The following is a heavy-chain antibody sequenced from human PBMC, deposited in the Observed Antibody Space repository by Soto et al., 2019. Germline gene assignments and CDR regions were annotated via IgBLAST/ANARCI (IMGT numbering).Heavy chain of an antibody. V-gene: IGHV1-18*03. J-gene: IGHJ3*02. CDR3: AVDPYNILTSYYSGDAFAI. CDR2: ISAYNVNI. CDR1: GYTFNSYG. Sequence: QVQLVQSGAEVKKPGDSVKVSCKASGYTFNSYGITWVRPAAGQGIARMGWISAYNVNINYAKNPQGRVTMTTDTSASSAYMKLPSMTADDMADYDWAVDPYNILTSYYSGDAFAIWGQGTMVTVSS. D-gene: IGHD3-9*01.